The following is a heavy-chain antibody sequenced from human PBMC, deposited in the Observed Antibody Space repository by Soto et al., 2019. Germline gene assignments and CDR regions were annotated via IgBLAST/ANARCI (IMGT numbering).Heavy chain of an antibody. CDR3: ARGVLH. CDR2: IFYSGTT. J-gene: IGHJ4*02. Sequence: QVQLQESGPGLVKPSQTLSLTCTVSGGSISSGGYFWSWIRQPPGKGLEWIGNIFYSGTTYYNPFLKSRVPISVGTSKNQFSLKLSSVTAADPAVYFCARGVLHWGQGTLVTVSS. D-gene: IGHD2-15*01. V-gene: IGHV4-31*03. CDR1: GGSISSGGYF.